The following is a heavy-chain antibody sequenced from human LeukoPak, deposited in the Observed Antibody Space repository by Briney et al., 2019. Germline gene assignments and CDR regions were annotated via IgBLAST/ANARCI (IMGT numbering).Heavy chain of an antibody. CDR2: IYYSGST. CDR3: ARAQSSSWD. J-gene: IGHJ4*02. V-gene: IGHV4-59*01. CDR1: GDSISSYY. Sequence: KPSETLSLTCTVSGDSISSYYWSWIRQPLGKGLEWIGYIYYSGSTNYNPSLKSRVTISVDTSKNQFSLKLNSATAADTAVYYCARAQSSSWDWGQGTLVTVSS. D-gene: IGHD6-13*01.